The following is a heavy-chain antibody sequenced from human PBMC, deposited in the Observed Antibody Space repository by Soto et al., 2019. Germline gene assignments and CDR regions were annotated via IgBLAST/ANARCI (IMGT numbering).Heavy chain of an antibody. CDR1: GFTFTDFE. CDR3: VRSRESYPYPYDGMDG. J-gene: IGHJ6*02. Sequence: EVQLVESGGGLVQPGGSLRLSCEASGFTFTDFEMNWVRQAPGKGLEWISYITSTDDTIFYADSVQGRFTISRDNAKNSVYLQMNGLRVEDTALYYCVRSRESYPYPYDGMDGWGQGITGTVSS. D-gene: IGHD1-26*01. CDR2: ITSTDDTI. V-gene: IGHV3-48*03.